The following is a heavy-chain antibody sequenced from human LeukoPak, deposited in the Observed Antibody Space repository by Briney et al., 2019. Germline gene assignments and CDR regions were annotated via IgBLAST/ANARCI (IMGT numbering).Heavy chain of an antibody. CDR1: GGSIGTSY. D-gene: IGHD5-18*01. CDR3: ARQLYTSISPFDY. J-gene: IGHJ4*02. Sequence: SETLSLTCTVSGGSIGTSYWSWIRQPPGKGLEWIGYVSYSGNTNYNPSLKSRVTVSVDSSKNQFSLKLSSVTAADTAVYYCARQLYTSISPFDYWGQGTLATVSS. CDR2: VSYSGNT. V-gene: IGHV4-59*08.